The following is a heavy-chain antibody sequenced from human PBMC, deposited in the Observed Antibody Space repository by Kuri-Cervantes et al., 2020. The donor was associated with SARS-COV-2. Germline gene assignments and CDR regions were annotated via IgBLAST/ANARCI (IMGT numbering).Heavy chain of an antibody. Sequence: ASVKVSCKASGGTFSSYAISWVRQAPGQGLEWMGGFDPEDGETIYAQKFQGRVTMTEDTSTDTAYMELSSLRSEDTAVYYCATASPHYVQSNWFDPWGQGTLVTVSS. CDR3: ATASPHYVQSNWFDP. CDR1: GGTFSSYA. CDR2: FDPEDGET. D-gene: IGHD1-1*01. J-gene: IGHJ5*02. V-gene: IGHV1-24*01.